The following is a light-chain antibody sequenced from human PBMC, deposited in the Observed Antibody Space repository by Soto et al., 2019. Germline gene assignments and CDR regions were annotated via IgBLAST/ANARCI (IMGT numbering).Light chain of an antibody. CDR2: DAS. CDR3: QQYGMSPWT. J-gene: IGKJ1*01. CDR1: QRVSSSY. Sequence: EIVLTQSPATLSLSPGERATLSCGASQRVSSSYLAWYQQRPGLAPRLLIYDASSSATGIPDRFSGSGSGTDFTLTISRLEPEDVGVYYCQQYGMSPWTFGQGTKVKI. V-gene: IGKV3D-20*01.